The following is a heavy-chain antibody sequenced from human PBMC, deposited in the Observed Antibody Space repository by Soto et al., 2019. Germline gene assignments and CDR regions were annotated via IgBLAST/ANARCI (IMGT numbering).Heavy chain of an antibody. CDR3: ARDEYYYDSSGSFYGLDV. D-gene: IGHD3-22*01. J-gene: IGHJ6*02. CDR2: INPSGGST. Sequence: GASVKVSCKASEDTFTRYYIHWVRQAPGQGLEWMGIINPSGGSTKYAQKFQGRLTVTRDPSTSTVDMQLSALRSEDTAVYYCARDEYYYDSSGSFYGLDVWGQGTTVTV. V-gene: IGHV1-46*01. CDR1: EDTFTRYY.